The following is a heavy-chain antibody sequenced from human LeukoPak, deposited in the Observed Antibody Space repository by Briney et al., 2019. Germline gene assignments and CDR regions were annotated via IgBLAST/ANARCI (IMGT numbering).Heavy chain of an antibody. CDR1: GFTFSSYG. CDR2: IRYDGSNK. Sequence: PGGSLRLSCAASGFTFSSYGMHWVRQAPGKGLEWVAFIRYDGSNKYYADSVKGRFTISRDKSKNTLNLQMNSLRAEDTAVYYCAKDSYWSSTSLDYWGQGTLVTVSS. D-gene: IGHD2-2*01. J-gene: IGHJ4*02. CDR3: AKDSYWSSTSLDY. V-gene: IGHV3-30*02.